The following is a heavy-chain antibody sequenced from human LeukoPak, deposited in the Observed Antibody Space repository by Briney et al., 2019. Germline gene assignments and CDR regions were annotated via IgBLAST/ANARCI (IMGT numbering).Heavy chain of an antibody. CDR3: ASPAAYDRYAYYFDY. J-gene: IGHJ4*02. CDR2: IYTGGPT. D-gene: IGHD3-16*01. CDR1: GVSIGNYY. V-gene: IGHV4-4*07. Sequence: SETLFLTCNVSGVSIGNYYWNWIRQPAGKGLEWIGRIYTGGPTYYNPSLKSRVTLSVDTSKNQFSLKLSSVTAADTAVYYCASPAAYDRYAYYFDYWGQGTLVTVSS.